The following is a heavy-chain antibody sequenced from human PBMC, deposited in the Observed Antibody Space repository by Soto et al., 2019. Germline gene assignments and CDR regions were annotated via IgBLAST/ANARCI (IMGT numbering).Heavy chain of an antibody. CDR1: GYTFTSYG. D-gene: IGHD3-10*01. J-gene: IGHJ6*03. CDR3: ARGMGLLWFGEEYYYYYMDV. Sequence: ASVKVSCKASGYTFTSYGISWVRQAPVQGLEWMGWISAYNGNTNYAQKLQGRVTMTTDTSTSTAYMELRSLRSDDTAVYYCARGMGLLWFGEEYYYYYMDVWGKGTTVTVSS. V-gene: IGHV1-18*01. CDR2: ISAYNGNT.